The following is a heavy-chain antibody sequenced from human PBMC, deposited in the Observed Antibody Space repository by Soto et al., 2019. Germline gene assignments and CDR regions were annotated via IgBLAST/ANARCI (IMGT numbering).Heavy chain of an antibody. CDR1: GGTFSSYA. Sequence: QVQLVQSGAEVKKPGSSVKVSCKASGGTFSSYAISWVRQAPGQGLEWMGGIIPIFGTANYAQKFQGRVXMXAXXPTSTAYMELSSLRSEDTAVYYCARAPEPKGWFDPWGQGTLVTVSS. CDR3: ARAPEPKGWFDP. J-gene: IGHJ5*02. V-gene: IGHV1-69*12. CDR2: IIPIFGTA.